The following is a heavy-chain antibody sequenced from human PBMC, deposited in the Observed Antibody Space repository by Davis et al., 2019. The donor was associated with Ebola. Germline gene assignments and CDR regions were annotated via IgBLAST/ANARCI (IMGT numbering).Heavy chain of an antibody. CDR2: NPYDEVNK. J-gene: IGHJ4*02. V-gene: IGHV3-30*02. Sequence: GESLKTSCATSGFTISYYVMNWVRPAPGKGPEWVASNPYDEVNKYYRDCVKGRFDISRDTSKSTLYLQMNSLRPEDTELYYCVKDSWSDWGQGTLVTVSS. CDR1: GFTISYYV. CDR3: VKDSWSD. D-gene: IGHD1-26*01.